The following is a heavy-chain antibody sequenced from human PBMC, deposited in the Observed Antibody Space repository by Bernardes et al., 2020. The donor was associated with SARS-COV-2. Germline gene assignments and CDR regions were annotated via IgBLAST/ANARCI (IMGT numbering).Heavy chain of an antibody. CDR3: ARHEGDWDTPMIN. CDR1: GYSFSDHW. D-gene: IGHD5-18*01. J-gene: IGHJ4*02. Sequence: GESLKISCQASGYSFSDHWIAWVRQSPGKGLEWVGIIHCGDSDTSYGPSFEGHVTISADKSISTAYLQFRSLKASDTGMFYCARHEGDWDTPMINWGRGTQVTVSS. V-gene: IGHV5-51*01. CDR2: IHCGDSDT.